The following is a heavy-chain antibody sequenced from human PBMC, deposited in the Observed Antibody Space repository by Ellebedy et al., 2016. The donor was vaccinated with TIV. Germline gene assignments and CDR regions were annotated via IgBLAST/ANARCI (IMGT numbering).Heavy chain of an antibody. CDR1: GFTFSSYA. Sequence: GESLKISXAASGFTFSSYAMHWVRQAPGKGLGWVAVIWYDGSNKYYADSVKGRFTISRDNSKNTLYLQMNSLRAEDTAVYYCARLGRDGYKRDYWGQGTLVTVSS. J-gene: IGHJ4*02. CDR2: IWYDGSNK. CDR3: ARLGRDGYKRDY. V-gene: IGHV3-33*08. D-gene: IGHD5-24*01.